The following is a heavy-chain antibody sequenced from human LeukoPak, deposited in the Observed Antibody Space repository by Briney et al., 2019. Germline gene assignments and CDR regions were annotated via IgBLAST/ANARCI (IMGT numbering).Heavy chain of an antibody. CDR2: IGYDGRDT. D-gene: IGHD1-26*01. V-gene: IGHV3-30*02. CDR1: GFNFRSYG. Sequence: GGSLRLSCVASGFNFRSYGMHWVRQAPGKGLEWVAFIGYDGRDTYYADSVKGRFTISRDNSKNTLSLQMNSLRAEDTALYYCAKNSGWELLHPADYWGQGTLVTVSS. CDR3: AKNSGWELLHPADY. J-gene: IGHJ4*02.